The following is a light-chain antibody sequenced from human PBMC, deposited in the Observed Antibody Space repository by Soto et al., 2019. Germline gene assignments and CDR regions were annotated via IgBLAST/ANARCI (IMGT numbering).Light chain of an antibody. J-gene: IGKJ2*01. Sequence: DIQMTQSPSSLSASVGDRVTVSCRASQSINSYLYWYQQKPGKAPTLLIYSASSLEEGVPSRFSGSGSGTEFTLTISSLQSEDFATYSCQQTYTSPYTFGQGTKLEIK. CDR2: SAS. CDR1: QSINSY. CDR3: QQTYTSPYT. V-gene: IGKV1-39*01.